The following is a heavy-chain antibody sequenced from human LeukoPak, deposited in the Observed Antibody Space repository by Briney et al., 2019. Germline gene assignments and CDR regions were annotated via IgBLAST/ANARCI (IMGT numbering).Heavy chain of an antibody. CDR1: GGSISSSSYY. CDR3: ARDPHGYSSSWYGGDAFDI. V-gene: IGHV4-39*07. D-gene: IGHD6-13*01. CDR2: IYHSGST. J-gene: IGHJ3*02. Sequence: SETLSLTCTVSGGSISSSSYYWGWIRQPPGKGLEWIGSIYHSGSTYYNPSLKSRVTISVDTSKNQFSLKLSSVTAADTAVYYCARDPHGYSSSWYGGDAFDIWGQGTMVTVSS.